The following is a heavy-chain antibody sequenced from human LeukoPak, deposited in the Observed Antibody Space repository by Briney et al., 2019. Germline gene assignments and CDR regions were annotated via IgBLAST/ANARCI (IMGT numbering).Heavy chain of an antibody. CDR3: ARAHNYDGRHYYYAFSDY. D-gene: IGHD3-22*01. Sequence: GGSLRLSCAAPGFNFDDYGMTWVRQAPGKGLEWVSGINWSGDSTNYADSVKGRFTISRDSAKSSLYLQMDSLRAEDTAFYYCARAHNYDGRHYYYAFSDYWGQGTLVTVSS. CDR2: INWSGDST. CDR1: GFNFDDYG. V-gene: IGHV3-20*04. J-gene: IGHJ4*02.